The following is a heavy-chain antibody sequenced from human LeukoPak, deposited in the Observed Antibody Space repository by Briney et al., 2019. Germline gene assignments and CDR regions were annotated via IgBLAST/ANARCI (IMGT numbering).Heavy chain of an antibody. V-gene: IGHV3-23*01. Sequence: GGSLRLSCAVSGFTFATYAMSWVRQAPGKGLEWVSAISGGDGSTYYADSVKGRFTISRDNSRNTLYLQMNSLRAEDTAVYYCARDGRDCSSSSCYLDYWGQGTLVTVSS. D-gene: IGHD2-2*01. CDR2: ISGGDGST. CDR3: ARDGRDCSSSSCYLDY. CDR1: GFTFATYA. J-gene: IGHJ4*02.